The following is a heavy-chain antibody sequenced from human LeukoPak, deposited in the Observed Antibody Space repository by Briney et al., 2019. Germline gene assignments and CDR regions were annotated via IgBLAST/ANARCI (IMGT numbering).Heavy chain of an antibody. Sequence: GSSVKVSCKASGGTFSSYAISWVRQAPGQGLEWMGRIIPILGIANYAQKFQGRVTITADKSTSTAYMELSSLRSEDTAVYYCARARRYSSSWYQASDYYYGMDAWGQGTTVTVSS. CDR1: GGTFSSYA. J-gene: IGHJ6*02. D-gene: IGHD6-13*01. CDR2: IIPILGIA. CDR3: ARARRYSSSWYQASDYYYGMDA. V-gene: IGHV1-69*04.